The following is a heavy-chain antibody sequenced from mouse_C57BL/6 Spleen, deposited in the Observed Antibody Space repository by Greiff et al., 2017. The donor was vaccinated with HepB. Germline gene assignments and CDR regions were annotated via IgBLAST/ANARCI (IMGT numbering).Heavy chain of an antibody. CDR3: ARDTTVVAPFDY. D-gene: IGHD1-1*01. J-gene: IGHJ2*01. Sequence: SGPELVKPGASVKISCKASGYAFSSSWMNWVKQRPGKGLEWIGRIYPGDGDTNYNGKFKGKATLTADKSSSTAYMQLSSLTSEDSAVYFCARDTTVVAPFDYWGQGTTLTVSS. V-gene: IGHV1-82*01. CDR2: IYPGDGDT. CDR1: GYAFSSSW.